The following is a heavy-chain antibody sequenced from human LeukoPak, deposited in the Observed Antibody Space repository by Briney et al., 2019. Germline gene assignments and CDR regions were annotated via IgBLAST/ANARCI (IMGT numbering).Heavy chain of an antibody. V-gene: IGHV3-53*01. CDR3: ARGPYGSGKFDY. D-gene: IGHD3-10*01. CDR2: IYSGGST. CDR1: GFTVSSNY. J-gene: IGHJ4*02. Sequence: GVSLRLSCAASGFTVSSNYMSWVRQAPGKGLEWVSVIYSGGSTYYADSVKGRFTISRDNSKNTLYLQMNSLRAEDTAVYYCARGPYGSGKFDYWGQGTLVTVSS.